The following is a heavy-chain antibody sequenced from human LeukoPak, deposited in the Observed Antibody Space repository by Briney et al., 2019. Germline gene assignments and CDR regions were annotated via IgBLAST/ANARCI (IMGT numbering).Heavy chain of an antibody. CDR2: IKQDGSEK. J-gene: IGHJ6*02. D-gene: IGHD3-9*01. V-gene: IGHV3-7*01. Sequence: GGSLRLSCAASGFTFSNSWMTWVRQAPGKGLEWVANIKQDGSEKYYVDSVKGRFSISRENAKNSVYLQMNSLRAEDTAVYYCAPNYDIPYYGMDVWGQGTTVTVSS. CDR1: GFTFSNSW. CDR3: APNYDIPYYGMDV.